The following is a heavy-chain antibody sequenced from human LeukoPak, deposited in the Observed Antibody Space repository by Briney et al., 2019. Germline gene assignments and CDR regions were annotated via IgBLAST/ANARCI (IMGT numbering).Heavy chain of an antibody. CDR1: RFTFSSYS. D-gene: IGHD3-22*01. CDR3: ATGGRYYYDQ. CDR2: ISSGSSTI. V-gene: IGHV3-48*01. Sequence: GGSLRLSCAASRFTFSSYSMNWVRQAPGKGLEWVSYISSGSSTISYVDSVKGRFTVSKDNSKNTLYIQMNSLRAEDTAVYYCATGGRYYYDQWGQGTLVTVSS. J-gene: IGHJ4*02.